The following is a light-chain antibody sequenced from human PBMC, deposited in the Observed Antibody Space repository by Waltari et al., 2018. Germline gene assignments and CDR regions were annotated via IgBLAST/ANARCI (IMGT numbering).Light chain of an antibody. V-gene: IGLV2-23*02. Sequence: QSALTQPASVSGSPGQSITISCTGTSSDVGSFNLVSWYQQHPGKAPKLMIYDVSKRPSGVSTRLSGSKSGNTASLTISGLQAEDEADYYCCSYAGRVFGGGTKLTVL. J-gene: IGLJ3*02. CDR2: DVS. CDR1: SSDVGSFNL. CDR3: CSYAGRV.